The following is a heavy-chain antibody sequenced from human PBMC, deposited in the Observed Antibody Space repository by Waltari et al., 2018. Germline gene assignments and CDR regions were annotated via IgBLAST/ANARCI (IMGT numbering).Heavy chain of an antibody. V-gene: IGHV3-7*01. CDR3: ARENGWSFDN. D-gene: IGHD6-19*01. J-gene: IGHJ4*02. Sequence: EVQLVASGGGLVQPGGSLRLSCAAAGFTFHNDWMSWVRQAPGKGREWVAKINQDGSDKSYVDSVKGRFTISRDNAEKSLYLQMSSLRAEDTAVYYCARENGWSFDNWGQGTLVTVSS. CDR1: GFTFHNDW. CDR2: INQDGSDK.